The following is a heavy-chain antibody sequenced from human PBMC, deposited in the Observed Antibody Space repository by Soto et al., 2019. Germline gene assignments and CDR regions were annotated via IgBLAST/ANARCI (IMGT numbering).Heavy chain of an antibody. D-gene: IGHD1-26*01. CDR2: ISASGGAT. Sequence: AGGSLRLSCVASRFTFTSYAMIFFRHSPFKGLEWVAAISASGGATIHADSVKGRLTISRDNSKNTLYLQMNSLRAEDTAVYYCAKDVEGGSLFRGAFDYWGQGTQVTVSS. V-gene: IGHV3-23*01. CDR1: RFTFTSYA. J-gene: IGHJ4*02. CDR3: AKDVEGGSLFRGAFDY.